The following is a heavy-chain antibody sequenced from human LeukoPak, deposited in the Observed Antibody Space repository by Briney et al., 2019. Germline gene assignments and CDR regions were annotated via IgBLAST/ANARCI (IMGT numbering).Heavy chain of an antibody. CDR1: RFTFNNYG. V-gene: IGHV3-23*01. CDR2: ISGSGGTT. Sequence: GGSLRLSCAASRFTFNNYGMSWVRQAPGKGLEWVSFISGSGGTTYYADSVKGRFTISRDNSKNSLYLQMNSLRAEDTAVYYCAKDQSSNPSFFDYWGQRTLVTVSS. CDR3: AKDQSSNPSFFDY. J-gene: IGHJ4*02. D-gene: IGHD2-2*01.